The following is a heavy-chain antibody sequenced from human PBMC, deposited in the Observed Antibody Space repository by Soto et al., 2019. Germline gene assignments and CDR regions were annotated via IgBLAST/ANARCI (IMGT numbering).Heavy chain of an antibody. CDR1: GYIFIDYY. J-gene: IGHJ5*02. CDR2: INPNSGGT. D-gene: IGHD2-15*01. Sequence: ASVKVSCKTSGYIFIDYYMNWVRQAPGQGLEWMGWINPNSGGTNYAQKFQGRVTMTTDTSTSTAYMDLSSLRSEDTAVYYCARGIATGQLDPWGQGTLVTVSS. CDR3: ARGIATGQLDP. V-gene: IGHV1-2*02.